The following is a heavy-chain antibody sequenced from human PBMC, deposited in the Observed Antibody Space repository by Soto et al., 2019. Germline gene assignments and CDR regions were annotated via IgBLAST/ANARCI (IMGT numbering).Heavy chain of an antibody. J-gene: IGHJ4*02. V-gene: IGHV4-4*07. CDR3: ARGMTPPGAPAWYYFDS. Sequence: QVQLQESGPGLMKPSETLSLTCSVSGASIAGSSYWSWIRQPAGKGLGWIGRFSLSGTTNYSPSPRSRVTMSADVSKNHFSLRLTSVTAADTALYYCARGMTPPGAPAWYYFDSWGQGTLVTVSS. CDR2: FSLSGTT. CDR1: GASIAGSSY. D-gene: IGHD2-8*02.